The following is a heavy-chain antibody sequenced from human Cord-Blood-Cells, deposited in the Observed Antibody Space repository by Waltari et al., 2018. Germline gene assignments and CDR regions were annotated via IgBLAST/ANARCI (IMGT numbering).Heavy chain of an antibody. CDR2: IIPIFGTA. J-gene: IGHJ3*02. CDR1: GATVSSSA. V-gene: IGHV1-69*01. Sequence: AQLVQPGAASKKPGSSAQVPYKASGATVSSSALSVARQAPGQGLEWMGGIIPIFGTANYAQKFQCRVAITADESTSTAYMELSSLRSEDTAVYYCASVKVGADAFDIWGQGTMVTVSS. CDR3: ASVKVGADAFDI. D-gene: IGHD1-26*01.